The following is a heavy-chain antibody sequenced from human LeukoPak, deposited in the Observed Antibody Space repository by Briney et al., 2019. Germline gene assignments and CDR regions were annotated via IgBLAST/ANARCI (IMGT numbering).Heavy chain of an antibody. CDR3: AREGRVSGYDFDC. V-gene: IGHV3-74*03. CDR1: GFTFSSYW. Sequence: GGSLRLSCAASGFTFSSYWLHWVRQAPGKGLVWVSRINGDGSSITYADSVKGRFTISRDNAKNTLYLQMNSLRVEDTAVYYCAREGRVSGYDFDCWGQGTLVTVSS. J-gene: IGHJ4*02. CDR2: INGDGSSI. D-gene: IGHD5-12*01.